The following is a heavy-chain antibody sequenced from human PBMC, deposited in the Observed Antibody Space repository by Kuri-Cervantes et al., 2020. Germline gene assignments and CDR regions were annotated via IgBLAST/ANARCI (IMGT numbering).Heavy chain of an antibody. Sequence: ASVKVSCKVSGYTLTELSMHWVRQAPGKGLEWMGGFDPEDGETIYAQKFQGRVTMTEDTSTDTVYMELSSLRSEDTAVYYCATAYGGNDNYGMDVWGQGTTVTVSS. V-gene: IGHV1-24*01. J-gene: IGHJ6*02. D-gene: IGHD4-23*01. CDR3: ATAYGGNDNYGMDV. CDR2: FDPEDGET. CDR1: GYTLTELS.